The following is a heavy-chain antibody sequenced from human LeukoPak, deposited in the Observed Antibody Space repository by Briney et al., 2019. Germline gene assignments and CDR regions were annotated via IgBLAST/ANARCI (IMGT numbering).Heavy chain of an antibody. CDR2: IRSKANSYAT. CDR3: AIGDGGTLDY. D-gene: IGHD2-15*01. V-gene: IGHV3-73*01. J-gene: IGHJ4*02. Sequence: PGGSLKLSCAASGFTFSGSAMHWVRQASGKGLEWVGRIRSKANSYATAYAASVKGRFTISRDDSKNTLYLQMNSLRAEDTAVYYCAIGDGGTLDYWGQGTLVTVSS. CDR1: GFTFSGSA.